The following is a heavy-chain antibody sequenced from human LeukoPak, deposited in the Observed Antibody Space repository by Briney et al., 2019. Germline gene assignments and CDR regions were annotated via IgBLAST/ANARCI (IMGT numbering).Heavy chain of an antibody. V-gene: IGHV6-1*01. CDR2: TYYRSKWYY. CDR1: GDSVSSISVA. Sequence: SQTLSLTCAISGDSVSSISVAWNWIRQSPSRGLEWLGRTYYRSKWYYEYAVSVKSRINIRPDTSKNQFPLQLTSVTPEDTAVYYCSLARSEYHYGMDVWGQGTTVTVSS. CDR3: SLARSEYHYGMDV. J-gene: IGHJ6*02.